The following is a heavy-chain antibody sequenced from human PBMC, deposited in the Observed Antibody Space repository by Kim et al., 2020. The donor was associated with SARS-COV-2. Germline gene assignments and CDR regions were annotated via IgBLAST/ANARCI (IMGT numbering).Heavy chain of an antibody. CDR2: LSYDGSNI. D-gene: IGHD3-22*01. CDR1: GFTFTYG. V-gene: IGHV3-33*05. J-gene: IGHJ6*01. Sequence: GGSLRLSCAAFGFTFTYGIHWVRQAPGKGLEWVALLSYDGSNIYYADSVKGRFTISRDNSKNTLYLQMNSLMAEDTAVYYCARDRHSGGYPFYYGMDVW. CDR3: ARDRHSGGYPFYYGMDV.